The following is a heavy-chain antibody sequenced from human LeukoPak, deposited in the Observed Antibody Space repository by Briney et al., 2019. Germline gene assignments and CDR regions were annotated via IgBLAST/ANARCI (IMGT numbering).Heavy chain of an antibody. CDR2: INPNSGGT. CDR3: ARGGSGSYYPADY. J-gene: IGHJ4*02. V-gene: IGHV1-2*06. D-gene: IGHD3-10*01. CDR1: GYTFTGYY. Sequence: GASVKVSCKASGYTFTGYYMHWVRQAPGQGLEWMGRINPNSGGTNYAQKFQGRVTMTRDTSISTAYMELSRLRSDDTAVYYCARGGSGSYYPADYWGQGTLVTVSS.